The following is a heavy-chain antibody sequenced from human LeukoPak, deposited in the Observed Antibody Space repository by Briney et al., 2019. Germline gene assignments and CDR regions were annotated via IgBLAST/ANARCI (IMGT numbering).Heavy chain of an antibody. CDR2: IKGDGSDR. CDR3: ARLQVDIMTTTSYYFDY. D-gene: IGHD5-12*01. V-gene: IGHV3-7*01. Sequence: GGSLRLSCAASGFTFSNYWMIWVRQAPGKGLEWVADIKGDGSDRFYVDSVKGRFSIPRDNAKNSLYLHMSSLRAEDTALYYCARLQVDIMTTTSYYFDYWGQGTLVTVSS. J-gene: IGHJ4*02. CDR1: GFTFSNYW.